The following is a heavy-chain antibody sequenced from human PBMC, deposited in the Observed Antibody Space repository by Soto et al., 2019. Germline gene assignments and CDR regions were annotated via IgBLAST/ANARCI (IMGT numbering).Heavy chain of an antibody. J-gene: IGHJ6*02. CDR3: ARSQGGSSSLDIYYYYYYGMDV. Sequence: QVQLVQSGAEVKKPGSSVKVSCKAPGGTFSSYAISWVRQAPGQGLEWMGGIIPIFGTAKYAQKFQGRVTINADESKSTGYMELGSLRSADTAVYYCARSQGGSSSLDIYYYYYYGMDVWGQGTTVTVSS. D-gene: IGHD2-15*01. V-gene: IGHV1-69*01. CDR2: IIPIFGTA. CDR1: GGTFSSYA.